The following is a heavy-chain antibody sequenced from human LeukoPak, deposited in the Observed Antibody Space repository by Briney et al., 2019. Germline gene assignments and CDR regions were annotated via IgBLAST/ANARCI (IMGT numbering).Heavy chain of an antibody. CDR1: GGSISSYY. CDR2: IYYSGST. D-gene: IGHD3-9*01. Sequence: SETLSLTCTVSGGSISSYYWSWIRQPPGKGLEWIGYIYYSGSTNYNPSLKSRVTISVDTSKNQFSLKLSSVTAADTAVYYRARADDILTGYYPFDYWGQGTRVTVSS. J-gene: IGHJ4*02. CDR3: ARADDILTGYYPFDY. V-gene: IGHV4-59*01.